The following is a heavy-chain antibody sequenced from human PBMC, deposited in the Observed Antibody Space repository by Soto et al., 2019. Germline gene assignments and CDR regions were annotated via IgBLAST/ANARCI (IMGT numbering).Heavy chain of an antibody. Sequence: GGSLRLSCAASGFTFSSYGMHWVRQAPGKGLEWVAVIWYDGSNKYYADSVKGRFTISRDNSKNTLYLQMNSLRAEDTAVYYCAREPKTYYDFWSGYPYYFDYWGQGTLVTVSS. CDR1: GFTFSSYG. D-gene: IGHD3-3*01. J-gene: IGHJ4*02. CDR3: AREPKTYYDFWSGYPYYFDY. CDR2: IWYDGSNK. V-gene: IGHV3-33*01.